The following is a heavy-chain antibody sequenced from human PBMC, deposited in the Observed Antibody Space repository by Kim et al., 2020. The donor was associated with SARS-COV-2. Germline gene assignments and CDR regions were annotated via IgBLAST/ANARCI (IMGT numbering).Heavy chain of an antibody. CDR2: ISSSSSYI. V-gene: IGHV3-21*01. Sequence: GGSLRLSCAASGFTFSSYSMNWVRQAPGKGLEWVSSISSSSSYIYYADSVKGRFTISRDNAKNSLYLQMNSLRAEDTAVYYCARGRGIEQLVGPYWFDPWGQGTLVTVSS. CDR3: ARGRGIEQLVGPYWFDP. CDR1: GFTFSSYS. J-gene: IGHJ5*02. D-gene: IGHD6-13*01.